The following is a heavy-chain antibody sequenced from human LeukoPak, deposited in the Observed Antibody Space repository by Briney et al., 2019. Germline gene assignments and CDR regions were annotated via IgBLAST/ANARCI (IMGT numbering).Heavy chain of an antibody. D-gene: IGHD5-18*01. V-gene: IGHV4-34*01. J-gene: IGHJ4*02. CDR3: ARALEDTSVAPDY. Sequence: SETLSLTCAVYGGSFSGYYWSWIRQPPGKGLEWIGEINHSGSTNYNPSLKSRVTISVDTSKNQFSLKLSSVTAADTAVYYCARALEDTSVAPDYWGQGTLVTVSS. CDR2: INHSGST. CDR1: GGSFSGYY.